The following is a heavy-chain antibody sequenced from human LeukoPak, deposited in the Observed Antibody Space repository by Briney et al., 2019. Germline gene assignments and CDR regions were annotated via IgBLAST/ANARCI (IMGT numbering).Heavy chain of an antibody. J-gene: IGHJ4*02. CDR3: AKDRGLDY. CDR2: ISYDGSNK. D-gene: IGHD3-10*01. V-gene: IGHV3-30*18. Sequence: PGGSLRLSCAASGFTFSSYGMHWVRQAPGKGLEWVAVISYDGSNKYYADSAKGRFTISRDNSKNTLYLQMNSLRAEDTAVYYCAKDRGLDYWGQGTLVTVSS. CDR1: GFTFSSYG.